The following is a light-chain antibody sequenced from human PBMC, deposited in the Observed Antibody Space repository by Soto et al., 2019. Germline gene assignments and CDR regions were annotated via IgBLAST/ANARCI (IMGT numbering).Light chain of an antibody. CDR1: QGISSY. V-gene: IGKV1-8*01. Sequence: AIRMTQSPSSLSASTGDRVTITCRASQGISSYLAWYQQKPGKAPKLLIYAAYNLQSGVPSRFSGSGSGTDFTLTISCLQSEDFATYYYQQSYSTPPWTFGQGTKVEIK. J-gene: IGKJ1*01. CDR3: QQSYSTPPWT. CDR2: AAY.